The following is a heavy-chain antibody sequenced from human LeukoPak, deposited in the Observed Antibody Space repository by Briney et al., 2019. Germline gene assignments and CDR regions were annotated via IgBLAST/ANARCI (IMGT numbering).Heavy chain of an antibody. CDR2: ISGSGGST. V-gene: IGHV3-23*01. CDR1: GFTFSSYA. CDR3: AKDSGGRGYYDILTGYHYFDY. J-gene: IGHJ4*02. Sequence: GGSLRLSCAASGFTFSSYAMSWVRQAPGKGLEWVSAISGSGGSTYYEDSVKGRFTISRDNSKNTLYLQMNSLRAEDTAVYYCAKDSGGRGYYDILTGYHYFDYWGQGTLVTVSS. D-gene: IGHD3-9*01.